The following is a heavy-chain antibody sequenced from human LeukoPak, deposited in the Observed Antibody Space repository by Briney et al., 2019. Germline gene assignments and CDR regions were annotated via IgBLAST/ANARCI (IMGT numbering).Heavy chain of an antibody. CDR1: GYTFTSYY. J-gene: IGHJ4*02. V-gene: IGHV1-46*01. Sequence: ASVKVSCKASGYTFTSYYMHWVRQAPGQGLEWMGIINPSGGSTSYAQKFQGRVTITADKSTSTACMELSSLRSEDTAVYYCAREGDSSGWYRGLDYWGQGTLVTVSS. D-gene: IGHD6-19*01. CDR2: INPSGGST. CDR3: AREGDSSGWYRGLDY.